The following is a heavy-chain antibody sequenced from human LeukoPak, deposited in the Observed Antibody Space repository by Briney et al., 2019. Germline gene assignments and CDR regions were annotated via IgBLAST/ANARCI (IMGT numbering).Heavy chain of an antibody. J-gene: IGHJ6*03. CDR3: ARERGYCSSTSCYHYYYYYYYMDV. CDR1: GGSISSYY. Sequence: SETLTLTCTVSGGSISSYYWSWIWQPPGKGLEWIGYIYYSGSTNYNPSLKSRISISVDTSKNQFSLKLSSVTAADTAVYYCARERGYCSSTSCYHYYYYYYYMDVWGKGTTVTTSS. V-gene: IGHV4-59*12. CDR2: IYYSGST. D-gene: IGHD2-2*01.